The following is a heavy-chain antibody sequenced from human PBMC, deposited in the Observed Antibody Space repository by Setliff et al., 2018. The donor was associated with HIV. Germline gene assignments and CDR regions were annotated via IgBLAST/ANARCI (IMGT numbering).Heavy chain of an antibody. Sequence: SLLLSFAASGFTFSRYWMTWVRQAPGKGLEWVANIKQDGSEEHYGDKFYLDSVEGRFTISKYNNKNSLYLQMNSLRAEDAAVYYCAIEVWSEDDNWGQGTLVTVSS. J-gene: IGHJ4*02. CDR1: GFTFSRYW. D-gene: IGHD3-10*01. CDR2: IKQDGSEEHYGDK. CDR3: AIEVWSEDDN. V-gene: IGHV3-7*05.